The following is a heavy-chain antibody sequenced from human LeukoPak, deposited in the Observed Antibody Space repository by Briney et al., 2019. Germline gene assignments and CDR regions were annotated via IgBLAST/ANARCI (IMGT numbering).Heavy chain of an antibody. D-gene: IGHD3-22*01. J-gene: IGHJ4*02. CDR3: ARAGYDSSGYYSY. CDR2: INPSGGST. Sequence: GGSLRLSXAASGFTFSSYSMNWVRQAPGKGLEWMRIINPSGGSTSYAQKFQGRVTMTRDTSTSTVYMELSSLRSEDTAVYYCARAGYDSSGYYSYWGQGTLVTVSS. V-gene: IGHV1-46*01. CDR1: GFTFSSYS.